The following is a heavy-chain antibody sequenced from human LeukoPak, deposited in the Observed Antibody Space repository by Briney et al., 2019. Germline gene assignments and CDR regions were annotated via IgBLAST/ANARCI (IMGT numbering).Heavy chain of an antibody. CDR3: ARSRGQTYYDILTGNYYYYYMDV. CDR2: IKQDGSEK. Sequence: GGSLRLSCAASGFTFSSYWMSWVRQAPGKGLEWVANIKQDGSEKYYVDSVKGRFTVSRDNAKNSLYLQMNSLSAEDTAVYYCARSRGQTYYDILTGNYYYYYMDVWGKGTTVTVSS. V-gene: IGHV3-7*01. CDR1: GFTFSSYW. D-gene: IGHD3-9*01. J-gene: IGHJ6*03.